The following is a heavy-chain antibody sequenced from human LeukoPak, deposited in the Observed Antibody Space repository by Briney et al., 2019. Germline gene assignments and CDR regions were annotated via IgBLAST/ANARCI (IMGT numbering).Heavy chain of an antibody. CDR2: INSDGSTT. CDR3: ARSMDY. CDR1: GFTFSSYW. J-gene: IGHJ4*02. V-gene: IGHV3-74*01. Sequence: GGSLRLSCAASGFTFSSYWMHWVRQTPGKGLVWVSRINSDGSTTTYADSVRGRFTISRDNAKNTVYLQMNSLRAEDTAVYFCARSMDYWGQGTLVTVSS.